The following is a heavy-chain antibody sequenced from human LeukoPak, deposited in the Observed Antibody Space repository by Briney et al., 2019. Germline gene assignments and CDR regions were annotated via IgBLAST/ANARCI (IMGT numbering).Heavy chain of an antibody. J-gene: IGHJ4*02. CDR2: IKEDGSEK. CDR3: ARASRGIAANLCFDY. CDR1: GFTFSDYW. V-gene: IGHV3-7*01. D-gene: IGHD6-25*01. Sequence: GGSLRLSCAASGFTFSDYWRSWVRQAPGKGLEWVANIKEDGSEKYYVDSVKGRFTISRDSAKNSLFLQMNSLRAEDTAVYYCARASRGIAANLCFDYWGQGSLVTVSS.